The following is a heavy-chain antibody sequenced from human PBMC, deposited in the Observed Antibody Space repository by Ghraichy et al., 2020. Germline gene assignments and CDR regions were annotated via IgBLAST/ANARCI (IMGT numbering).Heavy chain of an antibody. CDR3: ARDIGGKNRMESHPY. CDR2: ISYDGSNK. D-gene: IGHD3-10*01. J-gene: IGHJ4*02. V-gene: IGHV3-30*04. Sequence: GGSLRLSCAASGFTFSSYAMHWVRQAPGKGLEWVAVISYDGSNKYYADSVKGRFTISRDNSKNTLYLQMNSLRAEDTAVYYCARDIGGKNRMESHPYWGQGTLVTVSS. CDR1: GFTFSSYA.